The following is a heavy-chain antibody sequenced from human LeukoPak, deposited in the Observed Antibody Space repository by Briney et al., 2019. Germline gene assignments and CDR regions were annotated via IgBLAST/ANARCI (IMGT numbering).Heavy chain of an antibody. J-gene: IGHJ4*02. CDR1: GIFISSGTYY. V-gene: IGHV4-61*01. Sequence: PSETLSLTCTVSGIFISSGTYYWSWIRQPPGKGLEWIGYIYYSGSTNYNPSLKSRVTISVDTSKNQFSLKLSSVTAADTAVYYCARSRYYYDSSGSYYFDYWGQGTLVTVSS. D-gene: IGHD3-22*01. CDR3: ARSRYYYDSSGSYYFDY. CDR2: IYYSGST.